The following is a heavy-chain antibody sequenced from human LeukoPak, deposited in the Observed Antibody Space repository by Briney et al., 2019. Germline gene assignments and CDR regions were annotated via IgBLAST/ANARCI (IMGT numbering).Heavy chain of an antibody. Sequence: SGPTLVNPTQTLTLTFTFSGFSLSTRGVGVGWIRQPPGKALEWLALIYWDDDKRYSPSLKSRLTITKDTSKNQVVLTMTNMDPVDTATYYCAHLDYPDEPFDYWGQGTLVTVSS. CDR3: AHLDYPDEPFDY. V-gene: IGHV2-5*02. D-gene: IGHD5-12*01. CDR1: GFSLSTRGVG. J-gene: IGHJ4*02. CDR2: IYWDDDK.